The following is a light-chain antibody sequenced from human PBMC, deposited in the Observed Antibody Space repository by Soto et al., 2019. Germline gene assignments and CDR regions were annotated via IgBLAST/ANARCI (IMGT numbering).Light chain of an antibody. V-gene: IGLV1-40*01. CDR2: GNS. CDR3: QSYDCSLSRV. J-gene: IGLJ2*01. CDR1: SSNIGAGYD. Sequence: QPVLTQPPSVSGAPGQRVTISCTGSSSNIGAGYDVHWYQQLPGTAPKLLIYGNSNRPSGVPVRFSGSKSGTSASLAITGLQAEDEADYYCQSYDCSLSRVFGGGTKVTVL.